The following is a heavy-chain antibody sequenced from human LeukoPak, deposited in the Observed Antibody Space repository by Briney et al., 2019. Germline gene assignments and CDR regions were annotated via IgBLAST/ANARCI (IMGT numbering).Heavy chain of an antibody. CDR2: MNPNSGNT. CDR1: GYTFTSYD. V-gene: IGHV1-8*03. CDR3: ARGPIVGATRDFDY. Sequence: GASVKVSCKASGYTFTSYDINWVRQATGQGLEWMGWMNPNSGNTGYAQKFQGRVTITRNTSISTAYMELSSLRSGDTAVYYCARGPIVGATRDFDYWGQGTLVTVSS. J-gene: IGHJ4*02. D-gene: IGHD1-26*01.